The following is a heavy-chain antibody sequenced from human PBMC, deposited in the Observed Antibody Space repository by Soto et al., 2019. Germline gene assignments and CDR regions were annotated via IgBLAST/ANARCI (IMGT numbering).Heavy chain of an antibody. J-gene: IGHJ4*02. CDR1: GFTFSDYA. D-gene: IGHD6-19*01. CDR2: VSHDGRNK. Sequence: VQLVESGGGVVQPGRSLRLSCAASGFTFSDYAMHWVRQAPGKGLEWVAVVSHDGRNKHYADSLKGRFTISRDSSKNTVSLEMTSLRAEDTAVYYCAKGGGQWLVTSDFNYWGQGALVTVSS. V-gene: IGHV3-30*18. CDR3: AKGGGQWLVTSDFNY.